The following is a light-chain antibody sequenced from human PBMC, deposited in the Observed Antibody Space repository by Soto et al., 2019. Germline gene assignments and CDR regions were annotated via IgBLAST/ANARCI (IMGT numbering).Light chain of an antibody. V-gene: IGLV1-40*01. CDR1: SSNIGAGYV. J-gene: IGLJ3*02. Sequence: QSALTQPPSVSGAPGQRVTISCTGSSSNIGAGYVVHWYQQLPGTAPKLLIYGNSNRPSGVPDRFSGSKSGTSASLAITGLQAEDEADYYCQSYDSSLSGWAFGGGTKLTVL. CDR2: GNS. CDR3: QSYDSSLSGWA.